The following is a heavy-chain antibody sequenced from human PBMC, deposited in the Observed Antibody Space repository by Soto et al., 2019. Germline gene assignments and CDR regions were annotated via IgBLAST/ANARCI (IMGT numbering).Heavy chain of an antibody. Sequence: ASVKVSCKASGYTFTSYYMHWVRQAPGQGLEWMGIINPSGGSTSYAQKFQGRVTMTRATSTGTVYMELSSLRSEDTAVYYCARDHGYGSGSYYKKNWFDSWGQGTLVTVSS. D-gene: IGHD3-10*01. V-gene: IGHV1-46*01. CDR1: GYTFTSYY. CDR2: INPSGGST. J-gene: IGHJ5*01. CDR3: ARDHGYGSGSYYKKNWFDS.